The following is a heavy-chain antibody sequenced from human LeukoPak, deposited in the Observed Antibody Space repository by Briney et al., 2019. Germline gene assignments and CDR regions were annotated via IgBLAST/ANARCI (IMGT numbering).Heavy chain of an antibody. J-gene: IGHJ5*02. D-gene: IGHD6-13*01. CDR1: GYTFTSYY. CDR3: ARAGYNTNWPLRWFDP. CDR2: IIPKFGTA. V-gene: IGHV1-69*13. Sequence: GASVKVSCKASGYTFTSYYMHWVRQAPGQGLEWMGGIIPKFGTANYAQKFQGRVTITADESTSTAYMELSSLRSEDTAVYYCARAGYNTNWPLRWFDPWGQGTPVTVSS.